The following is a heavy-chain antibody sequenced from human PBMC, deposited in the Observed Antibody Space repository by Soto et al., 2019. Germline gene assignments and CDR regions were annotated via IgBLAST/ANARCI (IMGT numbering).Heavy chain of an antibody. CDR1: GFTFSSYW. V-gene: IGHV3-7*01. Sequence: PGGSLRLSCAASGFTFSSYWISCVRHAPGKGLEWVAKIKPDGSERFYVDSVKGRFTISRDNAKNSGYLQRNSLSAEDTAVYYCARDCVGRFLEWSPYYGIDGWRKRSTV. J-gene: IGHJ6*04. D-gene: IGHD3-3*01. CDR2: IKPDGSER. CDR3: ARDCVGRFLEWSPYYGIDG.